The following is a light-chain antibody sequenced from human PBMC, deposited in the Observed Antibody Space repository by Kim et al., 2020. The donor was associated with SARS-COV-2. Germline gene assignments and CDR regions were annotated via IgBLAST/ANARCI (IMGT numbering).Light chain of an antibody. V-gene: IGKV4-1*01. CDR3: QQYYTTPYT. CDR1: QSMLYSSNSKNY. CDR2: WAS. Sequence: RATINSRSSQSMLYSSNSKNYIAWYQQKPGHPPQLLIEWASSRESGVPDVLRGSRLETDFTLTISSLQAEDMAVYYCQQYYTTPYTFGQGTKLEI. J-gene: IGKJ2*01.